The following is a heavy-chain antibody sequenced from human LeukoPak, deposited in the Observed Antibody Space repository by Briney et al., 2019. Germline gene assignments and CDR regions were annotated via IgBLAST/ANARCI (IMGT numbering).Heavy chain of an antibody. CDR1: GYSFPSHW. Sequence: PGESLKISCKGSGYSFPSHWIGWVRQMPGKGLEWMGIIYPGDSDSRYSPSFQGQVTISADKSNSTAYLQWSSLKASDTAMYYCARHRSRDGFAPRGGYYYYYGMDVWGQGTTVTVSS. CDR3: ARHRSRDGFAPRGGYYYYYGMDV. J-gene: IGHJ6*02. D-gene: IGHD5-24*01. CDR2: IYPGDSDS. V-gene: IGHV5-51*01.